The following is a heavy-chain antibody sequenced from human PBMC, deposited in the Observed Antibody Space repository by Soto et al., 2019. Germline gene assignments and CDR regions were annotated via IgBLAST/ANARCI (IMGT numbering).Heavy chain of an antibody. CDR2: INHSGST. J-gene: IGHJ1*01. V-gene: IGHV4-34*01. CDR3: ARAHKRNYKYFQH. CDR1: GGSFSGYY. D-gene: IGHD1-7*01. Sequence: PSETLSLTCAVYGGSFSGYYWSWIRQPPGKGLEWIGEINHSGSTNYNPSLKSRVTISVDTSKNQFSLKLSSVTAADTAVYYCARAHKRNYKYFQHWGQGTLVTVSS.